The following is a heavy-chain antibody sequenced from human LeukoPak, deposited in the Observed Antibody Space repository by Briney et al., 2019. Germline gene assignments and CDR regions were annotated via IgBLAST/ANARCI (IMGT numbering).Heavy chain of an antibody. CDR2: ISYDGSNK. CDR3: AKSRVVPAAMEGYYFDY. V-gene: IGHV3-30*18. Sequence: PGGSLRPSCAASGFTFSSYGMHWVRQAPGKGLEWVAVISYDGSNKYYADSVKGRFTISRDNSKNTLYLRMNSLRAEDTAVYYCAKSRVVPAAMEGYYFDYWGQGTLVTVSS. D-gene: IGHD2-2*01. J-gene: IGHJ4*02. CDR1: GFTFSSYG.